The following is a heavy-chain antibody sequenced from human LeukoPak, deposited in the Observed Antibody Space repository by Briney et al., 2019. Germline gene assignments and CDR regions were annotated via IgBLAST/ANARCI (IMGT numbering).Heavy chain of an antibody. D-gene: IGHD6-13*01. V-gene: IGHV3-21*01. CDR1: GFAFNAYT. J-gene: IGHJ4*02. CDR2: VSGVSNYI. CDR3: ARLAVLEAAAGTGYFDY. Sequence: GGSLRLSCAASGFAFNAYTMAWVRQAPGGGLEWISSVSGVSNYIYYADSVRGRFTISRDNSKNTLYLQMNSLRAEDTAVYYCARLAVLEAAAGTGYFDYWGQGTLVTVSS.